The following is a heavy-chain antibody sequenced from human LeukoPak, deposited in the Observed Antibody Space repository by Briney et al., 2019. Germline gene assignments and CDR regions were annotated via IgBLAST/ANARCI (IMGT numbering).Heavy chain of an antibody. CDR2: VWYDGRNR. J-gene: IGHJ4*02. CDR3: ARDRGKLARFDY. D-gene: IGHD3-16*01. Sequence: PGGSLRLSCAASGYTFSRHGIHWVRQAPGKGLEWVAVVWYDGRNRDYADSVKGRFTISKDNSNNMVFLQMDRLRAEDTAVYYCARDRGKLARFDYWGQGTLVTVSS. V-gene: IGHV3-33*01. CDR1: GYTFSRHG.